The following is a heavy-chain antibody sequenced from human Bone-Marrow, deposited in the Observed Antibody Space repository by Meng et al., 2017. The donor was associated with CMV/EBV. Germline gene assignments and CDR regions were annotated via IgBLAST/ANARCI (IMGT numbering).Heavy chain of an antibody. D-gene: IGHD3-22*01. CDR1: GFTFSDYY. CDR2: ISSSGSTI. CDR3: ARGYYYDSSGYYGLYYFDY. Sequence: GESLKISCAASGFTFSDYYMSWIRQAPGKGLEWVSYISSSGSTIYYADSVKGRFTISRDNAKNSLYLQMNSLRAEDTAVYYCARGYYYDSSGYYGLYYFDYWGQGTLVTVSS. V-gene: IGHV3-11*01. J-gene: IGHJ4*02.